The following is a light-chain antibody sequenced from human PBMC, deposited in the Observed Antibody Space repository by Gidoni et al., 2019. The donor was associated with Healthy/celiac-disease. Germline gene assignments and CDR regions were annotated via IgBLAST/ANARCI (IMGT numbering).Light chain of an antibody. CDR2: RNN. V-gene: IGLV1-47*01. Sequence: QSVLTQPPSAPGTPGQRFTISCSGSRSNIGSNYVYWYQQLPGTAPKLLIYRNNQRPSGVPDRFSGSKSGTSASLAISGLRSEDEADYYCAAWDDSLSGYVFGTGTKVTVL. CDR3: AAWDDSLSGYV. CDR1: RSNIGSNY. J-gene: IGLJ1*01.